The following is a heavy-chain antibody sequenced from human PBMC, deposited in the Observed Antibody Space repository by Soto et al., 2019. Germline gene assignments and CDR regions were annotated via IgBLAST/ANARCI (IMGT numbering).Heavy chain of an antibody. J-gene: IGHJ4*02. CDR3: AKDRYGDYGGIDY. V-gene: IGHV3-23*01. CDR2: ITGSGGST. Sequence: LRLSCAASGFTFSTYAMIWVRQAPGKGLEWVSVITGSGGSTYYADSVKGRFTISRDTSKNTLFLQMSSLRAEDTAVYYCAKDRYGDYGGIDYWGQGTMVTVSS. CDR1: GFTFSTYA. D-gene: IGHD4-17*01.